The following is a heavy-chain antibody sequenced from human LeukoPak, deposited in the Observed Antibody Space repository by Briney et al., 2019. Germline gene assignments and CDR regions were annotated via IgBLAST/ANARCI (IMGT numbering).Heavy chain of an antibody. CDR1: GFTFSSYG. CDR2: IWYDGSNK. D-gene: IGHD3-10*01. Sequence: PGGSLRLSCAASGFTFSSYGMHWVRQAPGKGLEWVAVIWYDGSNKYYADSVKGRFTISRGNSKNTLYLQMNSLRAEDTAVYYCARDFFDGSGRPYFDYWGQGTLVTVSS. V-gene: IGHV3-33*01. J-gene: IGHJ4*02. CDR3: ARDFFDGSGRPYFDY.